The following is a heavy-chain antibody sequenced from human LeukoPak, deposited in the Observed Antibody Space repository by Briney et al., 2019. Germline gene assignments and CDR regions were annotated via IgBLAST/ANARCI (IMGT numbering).Heavy chain of an antibody. CDR2: IHPSGGST. CDR3: ARAHLHYGDSIHDLDY. J-gene: IGHJ4*02. Sequence: GASVKVSCKASGYTFTSYYMHWVRRAPGQGLEGMGIIHPSGGSTSYAQKFQGRVTMTRDTSTSTVYMELSSLRSEDTAVYYCARAHLHYGDSIHDLDYWGQGTLVTVSS. D-gene: IGHD4-17*01. V-gene: IGHV1-46*01. CDR1: GYTFTSYY.